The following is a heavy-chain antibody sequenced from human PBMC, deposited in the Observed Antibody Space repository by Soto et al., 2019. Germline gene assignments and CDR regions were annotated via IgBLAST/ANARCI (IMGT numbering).Heavy chain of an antibody. CDR3: AKDFGRRYDILTGYSYYYCGMDV. CDR2: ISWDGGST. V-gene: IGHV3-43*01. Sequence: EVQLVEPGGGVVPPGGSLRLACAASGFTFEDYPMHWVRQAPGKGLEWVSLISWDGGSTYYADAVKGRFTISRDNSKNSLYLQMNSLRTEDTALYYCAKDFGRRYDILTGYSYYYCGMDVWGHGATVTVS. CDR1: GFTFEDYP. D-gene: IGHD3-9*01. J-gene: IGHJ6*02.